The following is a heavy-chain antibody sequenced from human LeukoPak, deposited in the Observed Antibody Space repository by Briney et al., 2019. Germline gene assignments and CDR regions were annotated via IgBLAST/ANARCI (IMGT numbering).Heavy chain of an antibody. Sequence: SETLSLTCTVSGGSISSSSYYWGWIRQPPGKGLEWIGSIYYSGSTYYNPSLKSRVTISVDTSKSQFSLKLSSVTAADTAVYYCARDKHGERRSFDYWGQGTLVTVSS. D-gene: IGHD4-17*01. CDR2: IYYSGST. V-gene: IGHV4-39*07. CDR1: GGSISSSSYY. J-gene: IGHJ4*02. CDR3: ARDKHGERRSFDY.